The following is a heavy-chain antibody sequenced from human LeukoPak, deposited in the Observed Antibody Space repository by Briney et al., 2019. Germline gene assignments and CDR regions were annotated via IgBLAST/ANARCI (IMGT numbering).Heavy chain of an antibody. CDR3: AITALGYSSSWHVPFGY. Sequence: SETLSLTCTVSGGPISSCSYVWGWIRQPPGKGLEWFVIIYDSGSTYYTPSVKSRVTISVDTSKNQFSMKLSSVTAADTAVYYCAITALGYSSSWHVPFGYWGQGTLVTVSS. J-gene: IGHJ4*02. V-gene: IGHV4-39*01. D-gene: IGHD6-13*01. CDR2: IYDSGST. CDR1: GGPISSCSYV.